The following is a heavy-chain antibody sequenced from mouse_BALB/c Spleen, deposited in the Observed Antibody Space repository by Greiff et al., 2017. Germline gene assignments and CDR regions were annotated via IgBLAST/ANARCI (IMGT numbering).Heavy chain of an antibody. CDR3: ARRAQYGNYAFFDY. CDR1: GFSLSTSGMG. V-gene: IGHV8-12*01. CDR2: IYWDDDK. J-gene: IGHJ2*01. Sequence: QVTLKVSGPGILQPSQTLSLTCSFSGFSLSTSGMGVSWIRQPSGKGLEWLAHIYWDDDKRYNPSLKSRLTISKDTSRNQVFLKITSVDTADTATYYCARRAQYGNYAFFDYWGQGTTLTVSS. D-gene: IGHD2-10*02.